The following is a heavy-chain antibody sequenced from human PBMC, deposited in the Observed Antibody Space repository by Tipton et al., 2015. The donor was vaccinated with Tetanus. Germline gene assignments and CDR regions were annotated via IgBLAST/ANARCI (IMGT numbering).Heavy chain of an antibody. CDR1: GFTFSSFG. CDR2: ITGSSSYI. Sequence: GSLRLSCAASGFTFSSFGMTWVRQAPGKGLEWVSSITGSSSYIYYADSVKGRFTISRDNAKNSLYLQMNSLRAEDTAMYYCARVPGAGVGYCSGGSCHYFDYWGQGTLVTVSS. D-gene: IGHD2-15*01. V-gene: IGHV3-21*01. CDR3: ARVPGAGVGYCSGGSCHYFDY. J-gene: IGHJ4*02.